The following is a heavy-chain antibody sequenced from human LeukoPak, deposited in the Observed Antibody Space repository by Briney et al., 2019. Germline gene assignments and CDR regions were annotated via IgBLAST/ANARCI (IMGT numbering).Heavy chain of an antibody. D-gene: IGHD2-15*01. CDR1: GYTFISYD. CDR3: ARWRSGYCSGGSCFDP. CDR2: MNPNSGNT. J-gene: IGHJ5*02. V-gene: IGHV1-8*02. Sequence: ASVKVSCTASGYTFISYDINWVRQVPGQGLEWMGWMNPNSGNTGYAQKFQGRVTMTRNTSISTAYMELSSLRSEDTAVYYCARWRSGYCSGGSCFDPWGQGTLVTVSS.